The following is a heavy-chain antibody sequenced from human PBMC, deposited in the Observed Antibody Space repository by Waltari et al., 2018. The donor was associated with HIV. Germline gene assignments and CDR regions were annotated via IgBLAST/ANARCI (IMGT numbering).Heavy chain of an antibody. CDR1: GYSISSGYY. J-gene: IGHJ3*02. D-gene: IGHD2-15*01. CDR3: ARDLGYCSGGSCYPSALDI. CDR2: IYHSGRT. Sequence: QVQLQESGPGLVKPSETLSLTCAVSGYSISSGYYWGWLRPPPWKGLEWIGSIYHSGRTYYTPSLKSRVTIAVDTSKNQFSRKLSSVTAADTAVYYCARDLGYCSGGSCYPSALDIWGQGTMVTVSS. V-gene: IGHV4-38-2*02.